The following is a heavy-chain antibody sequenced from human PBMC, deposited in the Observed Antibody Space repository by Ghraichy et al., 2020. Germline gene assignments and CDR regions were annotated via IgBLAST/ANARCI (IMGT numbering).Heavy chain of an antibody. D-gene: IGHD1-26*01. Sequence: SVKVSCKASGFTFTSSAVQWVRQARGQRLEWIGWIVVGSGNTNYAQKFQERVTITRDMSTSTAYMELSSLRSEDTAVYYCAALREGVGAKGELYYYYGMDVWGQGTTVTVSS. CDR2: IVVGSGNT. CDR3: AALREGVGAKGELYYYYGMDV. CDR1: GFTFTSSA. V-gene: IGHV1-58*01. J-gene: IGHJ6*02.